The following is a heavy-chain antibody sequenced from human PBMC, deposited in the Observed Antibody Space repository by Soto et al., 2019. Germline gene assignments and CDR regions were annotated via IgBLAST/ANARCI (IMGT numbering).Heavy chain of an antibody. J-gene: IGHJ4*02. CDR1: GYTFTRYG. CDR2: VSTYNGKT. CDR3: TIYAGGPTAFDY. D-gene: IGHD3-10*01. Sequence: QVQLVQSGGEVKKPGASVKVSCKTSGYTFTRYGISWVRQAPGQGLEWMGWVSTYNGKTDYVQRLQGRVTMTADTSTTTSYMELKSLRSDDTAMYFFTIYAGGPTAFDYWGRGTVVTVSS. V-gene: IGHV1-18*01.